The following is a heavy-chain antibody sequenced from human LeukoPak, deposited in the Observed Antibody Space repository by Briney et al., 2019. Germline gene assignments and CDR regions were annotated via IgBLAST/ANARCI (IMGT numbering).Heavy chain of an antibody. D-gene: IGHD2-2*01. CDR1: GLIFDDYA. V-gene: IGHV3-9*01. Sequence: PGGSLRLSCEASGLIFDDYAMNWVRQAPGKGLEWVAAISWNTGIIGYADSVQGRFTISRDNAKNTLFLQMNSLRTEDTALYYCAKEGTSQEYHYFDNWGLGTLFIVSS. CDR3: AKEGTSQEYHYFDN. J-gene: IGHJ4*02. CDR2: ISWNTGII.